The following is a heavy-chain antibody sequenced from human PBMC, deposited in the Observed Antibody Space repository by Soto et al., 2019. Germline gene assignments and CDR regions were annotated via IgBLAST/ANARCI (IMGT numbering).Heavy chain of an antibody. D-gene: IGHD3-16*01. CDR3: AREPYDDRQYFDY. Sequence: QVQLVESGGGVAQAGTSLRLSCTGSGFTLNSVSQHWVRQGPDKGLEWVAVVSFDGKVTYYADSVKGRFTVSRDISKNTIYLQANSLRPEDTAVYYCAREPYDDRQYFDYWGQGTPVTVSS. CDR2: VSFDGKVT. V-gene: IGHV3-30*04. J-gene: IGHJ4*02. CDR1: GFTLNSVS.